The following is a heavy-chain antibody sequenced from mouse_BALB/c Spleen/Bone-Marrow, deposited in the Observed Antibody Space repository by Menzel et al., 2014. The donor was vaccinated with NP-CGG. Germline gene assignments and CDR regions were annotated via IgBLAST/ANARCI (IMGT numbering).Heavy chain of an antibody. CDR3: ARSGYYGNNYFDY. V-gene: IGHV1-20*02. CDR1: GYPFTGYF. D-gene: IGHD1-1*01. CDR2: INPYTGDT. J-gene: IGHJ2*01. Sequence: VHVKQSGPELVKPGASVKISCKDSGYPFTGYFMNWEMQSHGKSLEWIGRINPYTGDTFYNQKFKGKATLTVDKSSSPVPMQPRSLASDEAAVYYCARSGYYGNNYFDYWGQGTTLTVSS.